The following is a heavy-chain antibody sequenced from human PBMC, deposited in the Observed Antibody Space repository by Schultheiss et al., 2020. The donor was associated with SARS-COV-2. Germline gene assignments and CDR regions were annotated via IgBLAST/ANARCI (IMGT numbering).Heavy chain of an antibody. V-gene: IGHV3-23*01. CDR2: IGDSGSRT. D-gene: IGHD2/OR15-2a*01. CDR3: VKEEVSTGRNFDC. CDR1: GGSFSGYY. Sequence: ETLSLTCAVYGGSFSGYYWSWIRQPPGKGLEWVSSIGDSGSRTYYADSVNGRFTISRDNAKNTLYLQMNSLGAEDTAVYYCVKEEVSTGRNFDCWGQGTLVTVSS. J-gene: IGHJ4*02.